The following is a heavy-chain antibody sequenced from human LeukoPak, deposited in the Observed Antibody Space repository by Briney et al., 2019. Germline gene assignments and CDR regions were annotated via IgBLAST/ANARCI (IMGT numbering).Heavy chain of an antibody. J-gene: IGHJ4*02. D-gene: IGHD3-10*01. Sequence: GGSLRLSCAASGFTFSSYAMSWVRHAPGKGLELVSAISGSGGSTYYADSVKGRFTISRDNSKNTLYLQMNSLRAEDTAVYYCAKDQTMVRGNFDYWGQGTLVTVSS. CDR2: ISGSGGST. CDR1: GFTFSSYA. V-gene: IGHV3-23*01. CDR3: AKDQTMVRGNFDY.